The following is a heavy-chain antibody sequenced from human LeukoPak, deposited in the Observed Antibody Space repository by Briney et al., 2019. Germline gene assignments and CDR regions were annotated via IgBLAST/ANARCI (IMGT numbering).Heavy chain of an antibody. CDR2: IYYSGST. Sequence: SQTLSLTCTVSGGSISSYYWSWIRQPPGKGLEWIGYIYYSGSTNYNPSLKGRVTISVATSKNQFSLKLSSVTAADTAVYYCARERAYYYDSSGFDYWGQGTLVTVSS. CDR1: GGSISSYY. V-gene: IGHV4-59*01. J-gene: IGHJ4*02. D-gene: IGHD3-22*01. CDR3: ARERAYYYDSSGFDY.